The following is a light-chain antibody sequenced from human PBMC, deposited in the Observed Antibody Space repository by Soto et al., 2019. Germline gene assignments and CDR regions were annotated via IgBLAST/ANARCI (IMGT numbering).Light chain of an antibody. J-gene: IGLJ1*01. CDR3: SSYTSTSTYV. CDR1: SSDVGGYNY. CDR2: HVS. V-gene: IGLV2-14*01. Sequence: LTQPASVSGSPGQSITISCTGTSSDVGGYNYVSWYQQYPGKAPKLMIYHVSNRPSGVSNRFSGSKSGNSASLTISGLQAEDGADYYCSSYTSTSTYVFGTGTKVTVL.